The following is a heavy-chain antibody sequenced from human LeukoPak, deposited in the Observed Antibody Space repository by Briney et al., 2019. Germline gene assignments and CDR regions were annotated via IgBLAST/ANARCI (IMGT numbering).Heavy chain of an antibody. Sequence: SVKVSCKASGGTFSSYTISWVRQAPGQGLEWMGRIIPILGIANYAQKFQGRVTITADESTSTAYMELSSLRSEDTAVYYCARTGRVYYDSSGYFERAFDYWGQGTLVTVSS. CDR1: GGTFSSYT. CDR2: IIPILGIA. CDR3: ARTGRVYYDSSGYFERAFDY. V-gene: IGHV1-69*02. J-gene: IGHJ4*02. D-gene: IGHD3-22*01.